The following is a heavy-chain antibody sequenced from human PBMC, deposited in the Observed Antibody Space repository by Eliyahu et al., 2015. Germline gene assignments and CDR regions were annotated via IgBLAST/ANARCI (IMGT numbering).Heavy chain of an antibody. CDR2: ISNDGTNK. Sequence: QFHLVESGGGVVQVGRSLRLSCAASGXXMSDYXXHWVRXAPGKGLDWVAVISNDGTNKYYGDFVQGRFTVSRDNSKNTLYLQMNGLRAEDTAVYYCVQTEWLGALLPPRGPYFQYYYRDVWGKGTTVTVSS. V-gene: IGHV3-30*03. J-gene: IGHJ6*03. D-gene: IGHD3-10*01. CDR1: GXXMSDYX. CDR3: VQTEWLGALLPPRGPYFQYYYRDV.